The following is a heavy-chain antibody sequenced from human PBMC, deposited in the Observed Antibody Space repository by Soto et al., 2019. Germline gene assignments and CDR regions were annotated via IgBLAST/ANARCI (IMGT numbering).Heavy chain of an antibody. Sequence: QVQLVQSGAEVKKPGASVKVSCKASGYTFTSYAMHWVRQAPGQRLEWMGWINAGNGNTKYSQKFQGRVTITRDTSASTDYMELSSLRSEDKAVYYCARWCGYYYGMDVWGQGTTVTVSS. CDR3: ARWCGYYYGMDV. CDR1: GYTFTSYA. D-gene: IGHD2-8*02. J-gene: IGHJ6*02. CDR2: INAGNGNT. V-gene: IGHV1-3*01.